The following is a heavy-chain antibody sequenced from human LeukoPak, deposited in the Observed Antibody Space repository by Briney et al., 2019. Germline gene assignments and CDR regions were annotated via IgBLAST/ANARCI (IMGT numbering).Heavy chain of an antibody. J-gene: IGHJ4*02. CDR2: ISSSSSYI. Sequence: PGGSLRLSCAASGFTVSSSYMSWVRQAPGKGLEWVSSISSSSSYIYYADSVKGRFTISRDNAKNSLYLQMNSLRAEDTAVYYCASLVVRGVKDWGQGTLVTVSS. D-gene: IGHD3-10*01. CDR3: ASLVVRGVKD. V-gene: IGHV3-21*01. CDR1: GFTVSSSY.